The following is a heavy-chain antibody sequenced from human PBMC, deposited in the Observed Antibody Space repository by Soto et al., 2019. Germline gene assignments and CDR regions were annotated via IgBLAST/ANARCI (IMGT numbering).Heavy chain of an antibody. Sequence: TLSLTCTVSGGSISSYYWSWIRQPPGKGLEWIGYIYYSGSTNYNPSLKSRVTISVDTSKNQFSLKLSSVTAADTAVYYCARIDGGNSGVDYWGQGTLVTVSS. D-gene: IGHD2-21*02. J-gene: IGHJ4*02. CDR1: GGSISSYY. CDR2: IYYSGST. V-gene: IGHV4-59*01. CDR3: ARIDGGNSGVDY.